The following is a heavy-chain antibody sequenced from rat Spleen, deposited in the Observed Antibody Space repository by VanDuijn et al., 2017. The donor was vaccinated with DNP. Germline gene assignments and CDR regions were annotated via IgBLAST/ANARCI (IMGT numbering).Heavy chain of an antibody. J-gene: IGHJ4*01. CDR2: ITSSGGST. V-gene: IGHV5-31*01. Sequence: EVQLVESGGDLVQPGRSLKLSCVASGFTFNNYWMTWIRQVPGKGLEWVASITSSGGSTYYPDSVKGRFTISRDNAKSTLYLQMDSLRSEDTATYYCARQGGVDAWGQGTSVTVSS. CDR1: GFTFNNYW. CDR3: ARQGGVDA.